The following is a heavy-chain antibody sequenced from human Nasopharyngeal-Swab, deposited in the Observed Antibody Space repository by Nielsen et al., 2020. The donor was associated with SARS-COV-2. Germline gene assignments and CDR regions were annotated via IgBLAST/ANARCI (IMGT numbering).Heavy chain of an antibody. D-gene: IGHD6-19*01. V-gene: IGHV5-10-1*01. CDR2: IAPSDSYS. Sequence: GESLKISCQGSGYSYTNYRITWVRQMPGKGLEWMGRIAPSDSYSDYSPSFQGHVTISADKSMSTAYLQCSSLKASDTAMYYCARHQGSTGLSVVDYWGQGTLVTASS. J-gene: IGHJ4*02. CDR3: ARHQGSTGLSVVDY. CDR1: GYSYTNYR.